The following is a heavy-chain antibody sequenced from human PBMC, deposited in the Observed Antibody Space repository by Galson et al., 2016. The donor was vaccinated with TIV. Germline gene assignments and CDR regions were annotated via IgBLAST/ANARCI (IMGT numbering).Heavy chain of an antibody. Sequence: LSLTCAVPDYSISSGYYWVWIRQPPGKGLEWIGTIYHSGSTNYNPSLKSRVAISVDTSKNQFSLRLTSVTAADTAVYYCASQGRETIFGVVKGAYFQHWGQGTLVTVSS. V-gene: IGHV4-38-2*01. D-gene: IGHD3-3*01. CDR3: ASQGRETIFGVVKGAYFQH. CDR2: IYHSGST. J-gene: IGHJ1*01. CDR1: DYSISSGYY.